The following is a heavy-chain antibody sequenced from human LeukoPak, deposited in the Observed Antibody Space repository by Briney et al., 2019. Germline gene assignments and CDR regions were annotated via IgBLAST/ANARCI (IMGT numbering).Heavy chain of an antibody. CDR1: GFTFSSYS. Sequence: PGGSLRLSCAASGFTFSSYSMNWVRQAPGKGLEWVSSISSTSIYIFYADSVKGRFTISRANAKNSLYLQMNSLRAEDTAVYYCARDKVQGSEWGSNFDYWGQGTLVTVSS. V-gene: IGHV3-21*01. D-gene: IGHD2-15*01. CDR2: ISSTSIYI. CDR3: ARDKVQGSEWGSNFDY. J-gene: IGHJ4*02.